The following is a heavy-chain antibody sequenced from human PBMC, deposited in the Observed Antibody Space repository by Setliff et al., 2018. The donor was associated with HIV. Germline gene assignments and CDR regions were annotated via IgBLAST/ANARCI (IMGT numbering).Heavy chain of an antibody. J-gene: IGHJ3*02. V-gene: IGHV3-73*01. Sequence: GGSLRLSCAASGFTFSGSPIHWVRQASGKGLEWLGRIKDRTDNYATAYAASVKGRFTIFRDDSKNTTYLQMNSLTTEDTAVYYCTGPASFAIEGQWPADDAFDIWGQGTMVTVSS. CDR2: IKDRTDNYAT. CDR3: TGPASFAIEGQWPADDAFDI. D-gene: IGHD6-19*01. CDR1: GFTFSGSP.